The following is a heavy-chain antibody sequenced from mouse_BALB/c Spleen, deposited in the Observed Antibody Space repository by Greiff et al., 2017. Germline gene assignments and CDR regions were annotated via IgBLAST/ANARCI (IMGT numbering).Heavy chain of an antibody. V-gene: IGHV1S34*01. D-gene: IGHD2-4*01. CDR3: ARGRYDCQYDYAMDY. Sequence: LVKTGASVKISCKASGYSFTGYYMHWVKQSHGKSLEWIGYISCYNGATSYNQKFKGKATFTVDTSSSTAYMQFNSLTSEDSAVYYCARGRYDCQYDYAMDYWGQGTSVTVSS. CDR2: ISCYNGAT. J-gene: IGHJ4*01. CDR1: GYSFTGYY.